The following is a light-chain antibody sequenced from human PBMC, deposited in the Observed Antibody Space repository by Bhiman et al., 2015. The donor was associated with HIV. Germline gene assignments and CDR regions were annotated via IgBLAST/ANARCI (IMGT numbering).Light chain of an antibody. J-gene: IGLJ2*01. CDR1: NIGGKS. CDR2: YDR. V-gene: IGLV3-21*04. CDR3: QMSDGRSDHPEV. Sequence: SYELTQSPSVSVAPGKTARITCGGSNIGGKSVHWYLQKPGQAPVLVIYYDRDRPSGIPERFSGSKSGNTATLTISRVEAGDEADYHCQMSDGRSDHPEVFGGGTKLTVL.